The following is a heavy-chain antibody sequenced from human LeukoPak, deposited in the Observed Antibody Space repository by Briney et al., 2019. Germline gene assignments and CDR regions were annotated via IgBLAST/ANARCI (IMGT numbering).Heavy chain of an antibody. V-gene: IGHV4-59*01. J-gene: IGHJ6*03. CDR1: GGSISSYY. CDR2: IYYSGST. CDR3: ARVRGSGKYYYYYMDV. Sequence: SETLSLTCTVSGGSISSYYWSWIRQPPGKGLEWIGYIYYSGSTNYNPSLKSRVTISVDTSKNQFSLKLSSVTAADTAVYYCARVRGSGKYYYYYMDVWGKGTTVTIS. D-gene: IGHD3-10*01.